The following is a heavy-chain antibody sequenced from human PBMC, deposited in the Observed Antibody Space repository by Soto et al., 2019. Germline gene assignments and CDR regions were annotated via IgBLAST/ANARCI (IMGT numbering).Heavy chain of an antibody. V-gene: IGHV3-15*07. CDR2: IKSKTDGGTT. D-gene: IGHD3-22*01. J-gene: IGHJ6*02. CDR3: TTPKYYYDSSGFRDYYGMDV. Sequence: PGGSLRLSCAASGFTFSNAWMNWVRQAPGKGLEWVGRIKSKTDGGTTDYAAPVKGRFTISRDDSKNTLYLQMNSLKTEDTAVYYCTTPKYYYDSSGFRDYYGMDVWGQGTTVTVSS. CDR1: GFTFSNAW.